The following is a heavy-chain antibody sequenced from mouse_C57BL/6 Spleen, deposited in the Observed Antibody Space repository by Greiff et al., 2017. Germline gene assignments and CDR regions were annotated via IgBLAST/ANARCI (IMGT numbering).Heavy chain of an antibody. Sequence: QVQLQQSGAELVKPGASVKISCKASGYTFTDYYINWVKQRPGQGLEWIGKIGPGSGSTYYHEKFKGKATLTADKSSSTAYMQLSSLTSEDSAVYFCARVGYYGRSYEGLAYWGQGTLVTVSA. D-gene: IGHD1-1*01. J-gene: IGHJ3*01. CDR2: IGPGSGST. V-gene: IGHV1-77*01. CDR3: ARVGYYGRSYEGLAY. CDR1: GYTFTDYY.